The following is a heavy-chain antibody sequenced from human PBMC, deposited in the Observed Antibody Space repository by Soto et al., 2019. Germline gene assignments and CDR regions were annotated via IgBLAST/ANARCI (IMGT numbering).Heavy chain of an antibody. J-gene: IGHJ3*01. CDR3: ARLRDSTRCAFDV. CDR2: IYQGGTT. V-gene: IGHV4-4*03. CDR1: GDSITSTNW. Sequence: PETLSLTCTVSGDSITSTNWFNWVRQAPGKGLEWIGEIYQGGTTNYNPSFKSRVTMSIDTSKSQFSLSLWSLSAADTALYYCARLRDSTRCAFDVWGKGPMVT.